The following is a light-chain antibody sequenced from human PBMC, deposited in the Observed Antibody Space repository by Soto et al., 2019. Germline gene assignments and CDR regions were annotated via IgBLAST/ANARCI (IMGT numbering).Light chain of an antibody. Sequence: IMLTQSPGTLSLSPGERATLSCRASQSVSSSYLAWYQQKPGQAPRLLIYGASSRATGIPDRFSGSGSGTDFTLTISRLEPEDFAVYYCQQYGSSPPATFGQGTKVDIK. CDR2: GAS. CDR3: QQYGSSPPAT. V-gene: IGKV3-20*01. CDR1: QSVSSSY. J-gene: IGKJ1*01.